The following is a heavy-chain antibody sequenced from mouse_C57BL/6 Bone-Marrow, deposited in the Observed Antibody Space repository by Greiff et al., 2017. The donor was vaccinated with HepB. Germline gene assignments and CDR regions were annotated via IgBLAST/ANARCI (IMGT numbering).Heavy chain of an antibody. D-gene: IGHD1-1*01. CDR3: TTRSYYYGSRGAMDY. V-gene: IGHV14-4*01. Sequence: EVQLQQSGAELVRPGASVKLSCTASGFNIKDDYMHWVKQRPEQGLEWIGWIDPENGDTEYASKFQGKATITADTSSNTAYLQLSSLTSEDTAVYYCTTRSYYYGSRGAMDYWGQGTSVTVSS. CDR1: GFNIKDDY. CDR2: IDPENGDT. J-gene: IGHJ4*01.